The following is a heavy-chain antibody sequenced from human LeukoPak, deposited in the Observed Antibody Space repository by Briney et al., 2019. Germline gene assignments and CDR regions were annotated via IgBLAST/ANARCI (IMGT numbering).Heavy chain of an antibody. J-gene: IGHJ6*03. V-gene: IGHV4-34*01. CDR2: INHSGST. Sequence: SETLSLTCAVYGGSFSGYYWSWIRQPPGKGLEWIGEINHSGSTNYNPSLKSRVTISVDTSKNQFSLKLSSVTAADTAVYYCARGPKRPTYYYYYYMDVWGKGTTVTVSS. CDR1: GGSFSGYY. CDR3: ARGPKRPTYYYYYYMDV.